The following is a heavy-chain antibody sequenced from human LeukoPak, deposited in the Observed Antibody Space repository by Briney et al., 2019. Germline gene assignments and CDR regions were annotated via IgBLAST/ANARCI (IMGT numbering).Heavy chain of an antibody. D-gene: IGHD3-3*01. CDR2: ISSSSSYI. CDR3: ARDFGDGYYYYGMDV. Sequence: PGGSLRLSCAASGFTFSNYVMSWVRQAPGKGLEWVSSISSSSSYIYYADSVKGRFTISRDNAKNSLYLQMNSLRAEDTAVYYCARDFGDGYYYYGMDVWGQGTTVTVSS. CDR1: GFTFSNYV. V-gene: IGHV3-21*01. J-gene: IGHJ6*02.